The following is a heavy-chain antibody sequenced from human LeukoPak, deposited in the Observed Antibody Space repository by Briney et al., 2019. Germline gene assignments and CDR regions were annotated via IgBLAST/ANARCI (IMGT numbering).Heavy chain of an antibody. CDR3: ARRWSISSSYRFDP. CDR1: GSSFTTYW. CDR2: IYYDDPDT. Sequence: ESMKISWKASGSSFTTYWIGWVRPMPGKGLELMGIIYYDDPDTRYSPSFQGQVTISDDKSISTAYLQWSSLKASDTTMYYCARRWSISSSYRFDPWGQGTLVTVSS. J-gene: IGHJ5*02. V-gene: IGHV5-51*01. D-gene: IGHD6-6*01.